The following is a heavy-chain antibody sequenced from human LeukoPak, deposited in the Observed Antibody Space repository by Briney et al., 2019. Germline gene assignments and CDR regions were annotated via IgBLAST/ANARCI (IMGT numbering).Heavy chain of an antibody. D-gene: IGHD6-19*01. CDR1: GFTVSSNY. J-gene: IGHJ4*02. V-gene: IGHV3-53*01. CDR2: IFSGGST. Sequence: GGSLRLSGVASGFTVSSNYMSWVRQAPGKGLDWVSAIFSGGSTVYADSVTGRFTISRDNSKNTVYLEMNSLRAEDTAVYYCARDLKTSGWYGDFDYWGQGTLVTVSS. CDR3: ARDLKTSGWYGDFDY.